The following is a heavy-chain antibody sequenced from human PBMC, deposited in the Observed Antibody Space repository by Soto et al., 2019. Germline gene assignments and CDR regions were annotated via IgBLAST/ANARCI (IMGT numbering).Heavy chain of an antibody. J-gene: IGHJ4*02. Sequence: PGGSLILSCAASGFTFSAYYMTWIRQAPGKGLEWVSYISSSCNSIYYADSVRGRVTVARDNAKNSLFLQMNSLRADDPAVYYCARRAAAGRSFDYWGLGTLVRVSS. D-gene: IGHD6-13*01. V-gene: IGHV3-11*01. CDR1: GFTFSAYY. CDR3: ARRAAAGRSFDY. CDR2: ISSSCNSI.